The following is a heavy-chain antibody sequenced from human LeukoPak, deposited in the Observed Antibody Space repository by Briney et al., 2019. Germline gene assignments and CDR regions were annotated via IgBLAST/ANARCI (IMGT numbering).Heavy chain of an antibody. CDR2: INHSGST. D-gene: IGHD3-22*01. J-gene: IGHJ6*02. CDR1: GVSFSGYY. Sequence: SETLSLTCAVYGVSFSGYYWSWIRQPPGKGLEWIGEINHSGSTNYNPSLKSRVTISVDTSKNQFSLKLSSVTAADTAVYYCARGDYYYDSSGYLQVRLPYYGMDVWGQGTTVTVSS. V-gene: IGHV4-34*01. CDR3: ARGDYYYDSSGYLQVRLPYYGMDV.